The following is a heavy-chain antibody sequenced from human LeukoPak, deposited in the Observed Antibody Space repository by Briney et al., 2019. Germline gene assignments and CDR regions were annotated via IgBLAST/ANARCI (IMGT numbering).Heavy chain of an antibody. V-gene: IGHV3-23*01. CDR2: ISGSGGST. J-gene: IGHJ4*02. CDR3: AKDGPYSSSWYRGYFDY. Sequence: PGGSLRLSCAASGFTSSSYAMSWVRQAPGKGLEWVSAISGSGGSTYYADSVKGRFTISRDNSKNTLYLQMNSLRAEDTAVYYCAKDGPYSSSWYRGYFDYWGQGTLVTVSS. CDR1: GFTSSSYA. D-gene: IGHD6-13*01.